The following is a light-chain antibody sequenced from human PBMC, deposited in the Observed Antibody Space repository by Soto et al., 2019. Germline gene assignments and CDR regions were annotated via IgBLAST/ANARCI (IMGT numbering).Light chain of an antibody. CDR3: TSYTSSSTRV. CDR1: SSDVGVYNY. J-gene: IGLJ2*01. CDR2: DVS. V-gene: IGLV2-14*01. Sequence: QSALTQPASVSGSPGQSITISCTGTSSDVGVYNYVSWYQQHPGKAPKLLMYDVSNRPPGVSNRFSGSTSGNTASLTISGLQAEDEADYYCTSYTSSSTRVFGGGTKLTVL.